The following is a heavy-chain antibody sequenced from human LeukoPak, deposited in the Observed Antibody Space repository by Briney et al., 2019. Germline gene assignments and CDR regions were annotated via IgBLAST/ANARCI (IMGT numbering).Heavy chain of an antibody. CDR3: AGGSVVVVAWTTTPDY. CDR2: INSDGSSI. V-gene: IGHV3-74*01. Sequence: GGSLRLSCAASGFTFSSYWMHWVRQAPGKGLVWVSRINSDGSSIGYADSVKGRFTISRDNAKNTLYLQMSSLRAEDTAVYYCAGGSVVVVAWTTTPDYWGQGTLVTVSS. J-gene: IGHJ4*02. CDR1: GFTFSSYW. D-gene: IGHD2-15*01.